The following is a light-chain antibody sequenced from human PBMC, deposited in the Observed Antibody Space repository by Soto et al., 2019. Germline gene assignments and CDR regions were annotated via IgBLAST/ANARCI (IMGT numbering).Light chain of an antibody. CDR1: QSMTNW. Sequence: IQMTQSPSILSASVGDRVTITCRASQSMTNWLDWYQQKPEKAPKLLIHDASTLESGVPSRFSGSGSRTEFTLTISSLQPDDFATYYCQHYKRYSLTFGQGTKV. CDR3: QHYKRYSLT. CDR2: DAS. V-gene: IGKV1-5*01. J-gene: IGKJ1*01.